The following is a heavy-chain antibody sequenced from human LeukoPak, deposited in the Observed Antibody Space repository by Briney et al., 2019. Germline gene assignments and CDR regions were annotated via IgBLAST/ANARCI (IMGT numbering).Heavy chain of an antibody. CDR1: GFTFSSYA. V-gene: IGHV3-30-3*01. J-gene: IGHJ5*02. CDR2: ISYDGSNK. D-gene: IGHD4-23*01. CDR3: ARGGYGGNWLGFDP. Sequence: PGRSLRLSCAASGFTFSSYAMHWVRQAPGKGLEWVAVISYDGSNKYYADSVKGRFTIPRDNSKNTLYLQMNSLRAEDTAVYYCARGGYGGNWLGFDPWGQGTLVTVSS.